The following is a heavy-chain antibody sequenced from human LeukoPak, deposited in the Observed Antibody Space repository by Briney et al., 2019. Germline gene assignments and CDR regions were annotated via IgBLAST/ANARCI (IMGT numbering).Heavy chain of an antibody. CDR2: IEPDGSEK. J-gene: IGHJ6*03. D-gene: IGHD2-8*02. Sequence: GGSLRLSCAASGFTFSKSWMTWVRQAPGKGLEWVANIEPDGSEKYYVDSVKGRFTISRDNAKNSLYLQMNSLRAEDTAVYYCAKYPGRTATYMDVWGKGTTVTVSS. CDR3: AKYPGRTATYMDV. V-gene: IGHV3-7*03. CDR1: GFTFSKSW.